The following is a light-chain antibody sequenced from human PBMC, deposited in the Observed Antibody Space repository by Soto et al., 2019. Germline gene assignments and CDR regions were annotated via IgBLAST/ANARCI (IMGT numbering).Light chain of an antibody. CDR3: SSYSRSINYV. J-gene: IGLJ1*01. V-gene: IGLV1-40*01. CDR1: SSNIGAEYD. CDR2: GDN. Sequence: QLVLTQPPSVSGAPGQRVAISCTGSSSNIGAEYDVHWYQQLPGTAPKRLIYGDNNRPSGVPDRFSGSKSGTSASLAITGLQPEDEAEYFCSSYSRSINYVFGTGTKLTVL.